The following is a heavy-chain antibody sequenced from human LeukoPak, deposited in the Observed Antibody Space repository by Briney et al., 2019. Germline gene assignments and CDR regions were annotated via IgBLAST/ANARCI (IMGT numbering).Heavy chain of an antibody. CDR1: GYTFTSYG. D-gene: IGHD1-7*01. CDR2: INPSGGST. J-gene: IGHJ6*02. V-gene: IGHV1-46*01. Sequence: ASVKVSCKASGYTFTSYGISWVRQAPGQGLEWMGIINPSGGSTSYAQKFQGRVTMTRDASTSTVYMELSSLRSEDTAVYYCARDILELRRDYYYGMDVWGQGTTVTVSS. CDR3: ARDILELRRDYYYGMDV.